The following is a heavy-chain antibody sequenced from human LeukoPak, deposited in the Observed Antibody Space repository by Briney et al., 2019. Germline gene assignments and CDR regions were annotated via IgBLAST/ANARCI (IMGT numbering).Heavy chain of an antibody. D-gene: IGHD2-2*01. J-gene: IGHJ3*02. CDR2: INPKSGGT. Sequence: ASVRVSCKASGYTFTGYYMHWVRQAPGQGLEWMGWINPKSGGTNYAQKFQGRVTMTRDTSIHTAYMELSRLRSDDTAVYYCARHSEGPVNDAFDIWGQGTKVTVSS. CDR3: ARHSEGPVNDAFDI. V-gene: IGHV1-2*02. CDR1: GYTFTGYY.